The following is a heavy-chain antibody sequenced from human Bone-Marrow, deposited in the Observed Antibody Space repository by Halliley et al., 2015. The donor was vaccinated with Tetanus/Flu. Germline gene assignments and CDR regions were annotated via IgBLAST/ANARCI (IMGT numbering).Heavy chain of an antibody. CDR2: IFYNGNT. D-gene: IGHD3-10*02. CDR1: GDSISTGSYY. CDR3: ARTKVAGGYYVAGGRSFAP. V-gene: IGHV4-31*01. J-gene: IGHJ5*02. Sequence: LRLSCSVSGDSISTGSYYWSWIRQAPGKGLEWLGYIFYNGNTYYTPSLKSVLTISVDTSKNQFSLKLISVIAADTAVYYCARTKVAGGYYVAGGRSFAPWGQGILVTVSS.